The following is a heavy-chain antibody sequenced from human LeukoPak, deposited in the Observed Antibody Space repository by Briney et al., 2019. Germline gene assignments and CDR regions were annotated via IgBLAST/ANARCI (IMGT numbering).Heavy chain of an antibody. Sequence: SQTLSLTCTVSGGSISSGGYYWSWIRQPAGKGLEWIGRIYTSGSTNYNPSLKSRVTISVDTSKNQFSLKLSSVTAADTAVYYCARDSSGYYYLFEYWGQGTLVTVSS. CDR1: GGSISSGGYY. J-gene: IGHJ4*02. CDR3: ARDSSGYYYLFEY. V-gene: IGHV4-61*02. D-gene: IGHD3-22*01. CDR2: IYTSGST.